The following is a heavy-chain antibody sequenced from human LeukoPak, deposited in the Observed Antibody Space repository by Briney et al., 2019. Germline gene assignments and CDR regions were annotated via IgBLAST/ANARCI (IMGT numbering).Heavy chain of an antibody. CDR2: IRSSSPYI. CDR1: RFTVSNYT. V-gene: IGHV3-21*01. CDR3: ARHHSRVYLGGIDY. Sequence: PGGSLRLSCAASRFTVSNYTMNWVRQAPGKGLEWVSSIRSSSPYIHYSDSVKGRFTMSRDNAKNSLYLHMNSLRAEDTAVYYCARHHSRVYLGGIDYWGHGTLVTVSS. J-gene: IGHJ4*01. D-gene: IGHD3-22*01.